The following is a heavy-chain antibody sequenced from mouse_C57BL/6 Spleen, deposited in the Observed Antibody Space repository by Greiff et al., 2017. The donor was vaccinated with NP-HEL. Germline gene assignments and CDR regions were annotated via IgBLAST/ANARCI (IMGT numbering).Heavy chain of an antibody. CDR1: GYSITSGYY. Sequence: EVQLQESGPGLVKPSQSLSLTCSVTGYSITSGYYWNWIRQFPGNNLEWMGYISYDGSNNYNPSLKNRISITRDTSKNQFFLKLNSVTTEDTATYYCARGSTVGYWYFDVWGTGTRSPSPQ. CDR2: ISYDGSN. V-gene: IGHV3-6*01. J-gene: IGHJ1*03. D-gene: IGHD1-1*01. CDR3: ARGSTVGYWYFDV.